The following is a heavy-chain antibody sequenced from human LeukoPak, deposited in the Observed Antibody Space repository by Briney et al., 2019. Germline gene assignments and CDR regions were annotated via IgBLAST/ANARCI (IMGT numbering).Heavy chain of an antibody. J-gene: IGHJ4*02. V-gene: IGHV3-21*01. D-gene: IGHD2-15*01. Sequence: GGSLRLSCAASGFTFSSYSMNWVRQAPGKGLEWVSSISSSSSYIYYADSVKGRFTISRDNAKNSLYLQMNSLRAEDTAVYYCARVGWMSCSGGSCYSGGRDFDYWGQGTLVTVSS. CDR3: ARVGWMSCSGGSCYSGGRDFDY. CDR2: ISSSSSYI. CDR1: GFTFSSYS.